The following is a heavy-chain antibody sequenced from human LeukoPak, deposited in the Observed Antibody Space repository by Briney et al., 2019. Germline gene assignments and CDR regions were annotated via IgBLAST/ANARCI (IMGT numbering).Heavy chain of an antibody. Sequence: ASVKVSCKASGYTFTSYGISWFQQPPGQGLEWLEWISAYNGNTNYAQKLQGRVTMTTDTSTSTAYMELRSLRSDDTAVYYCARSPSVRGVIIPLLDYWGQGTLVTVSS. CDR3: ARSPSVRGVIIPLLDY. V-gene: IGHV1-18*01. J-gene: IGHJ4*02. CDR2: ISAYNGNT. CDR1: GYTFTSYG. D-gene: IGHD3-10*01.